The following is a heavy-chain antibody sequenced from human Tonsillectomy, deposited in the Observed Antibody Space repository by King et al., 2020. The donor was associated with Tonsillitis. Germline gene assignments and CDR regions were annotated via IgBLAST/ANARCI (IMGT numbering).Heavy chain of an antibody. CDR3: ARSVSSGWYPGFKNDY. J-gene: IGHJ4*02. CDR2: INPNSGGT. Sequence: QLVQSGAEVKKPGASVKVSCKASGYTFTGYYMHWVRQAPGQGLEWMGWINPNSGGTNYAQKFQGRVTMTRDTSISTAYMELSRLRSDDTAVYYCARSVSSGWYPGFKNDYWGQGTLVTVSS. D-gene: IGHD6-19*01. V-gene: IGHV1-2*02. CDR1: GYTFTGYY.